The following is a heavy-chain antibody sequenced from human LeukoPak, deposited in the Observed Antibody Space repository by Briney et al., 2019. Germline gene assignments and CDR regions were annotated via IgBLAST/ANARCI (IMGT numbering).Heavy chain of an antibody. CDR3: ARADYGDHSLDFDY. D-gene: IGHD4-17*01. V-gene: IGHV1-8*01. CDR1: GYTFTSYD. J-gene: IGHJ4*02. CDR2: MNPNSGNT. Sequence: ASVKVSCKASGYTFTSYDINWVRQATGQGLEWMGWMNPNSGNTGYAQKFQGRVTMTRNTSISTAYMELSNLRSEDTAVYYCARADYGDHSLDFDYWGQGTLVTVSS.